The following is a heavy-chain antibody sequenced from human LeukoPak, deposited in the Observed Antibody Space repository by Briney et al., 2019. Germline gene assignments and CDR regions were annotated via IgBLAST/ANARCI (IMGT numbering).Heavy chain of an antibody. V-gene: IGHV4-39*07. CDR3: ARDPRYSSSWGETMFDP. Sequence: SETLSLTCTVSGGSISSYYWGWIRQPPGKGLEWIGSIYYSGSTYYNPSLKSRVTISVDTSKNQFSLKLSSVTAADTAVYYCARDPRYSSSWGETMFDPWGQGTLVTVSS. CDR2: IYYSGST. J-gene: IGHJ5*02. CDR1: GGSISSYY. D-gene: IGHD6-13*01.